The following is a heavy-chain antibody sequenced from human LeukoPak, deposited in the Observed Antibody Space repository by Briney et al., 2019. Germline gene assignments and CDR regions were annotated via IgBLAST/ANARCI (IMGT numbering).Heavy chain of an antibody. CDR3: ARDPSNTSGWKTWFDT. V-gene: IGHV1-18*01. CDR2: ISGYNGDT. D-gene: IGHD6-19*01. CDR1: GFIFTKYG. Sequence: ASVKVSCKASGFIFTKYGISWVRQAPGQGLEWVGWISGYNGDTNYAQKLQGRVTMTRDTSTTTVYMELRSLRSDDTAFYYCARDPSNTSGWKTWFDTWGQGTLVTVSS. J-gene: IGHJ5*02.